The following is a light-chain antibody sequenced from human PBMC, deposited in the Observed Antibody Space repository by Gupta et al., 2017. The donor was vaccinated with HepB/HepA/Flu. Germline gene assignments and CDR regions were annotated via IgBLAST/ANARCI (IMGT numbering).Light chain of an antibody. J-gene: IGKJ1*01. Sequence: EVVMPQSPATLSVSPGERAILSCRASQSVRSNLAWYQQKPGQPPRLLIYGVSTRATGIPDRFSGSGSGTDFTLTISSLQSEDVAVYYCQKFDNVHRGTFGQGTKVEIK. CDR2: GVS. V-gene: IGKV3-15*01. CDR1: QSVRSN. CDR3: QKFDNVHRGT.